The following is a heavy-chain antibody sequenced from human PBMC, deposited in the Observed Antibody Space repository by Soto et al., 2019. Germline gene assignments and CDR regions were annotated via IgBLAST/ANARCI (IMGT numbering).Heavy chain of an antibody. Sequence: GGSLRLACAASGFTFSTYGMHWVRQAPGKGLEWVAVISYDGSNKYYADSVKGRFTISRDNSKNTLYLQMNSLRAEDTAVYYCAKAHDYWGQGTLVTVSS. V-gene: IGHV3-30*18. J-gene: IGHJ4*02. CDR2: ISYDGSNK. CDR1: GFTFSTYG. CDR3: AKAHDY.